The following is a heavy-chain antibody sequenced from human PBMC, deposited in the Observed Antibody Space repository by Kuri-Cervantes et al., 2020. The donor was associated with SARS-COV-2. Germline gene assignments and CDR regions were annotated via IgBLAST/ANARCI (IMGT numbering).Heavy chain of an antibody. CDR2: IKSKTDGGTT. V-gene: IGHV3-15*01. CDR1: GFTFSNAW. Sequence: GESLKISCAASGFTFSNAWMSWVRQAPGKGLEWVGRIKSKTDGGTTDYAAPVKGRFTISRDDSKNTLYLQMNSLRAEDTAVYYCAKQEGGRGYYTFPLDYWGQGTLVTVSS. CDR3: AKQEGGRGYYTFPLDY. D-gene: IGHD3-3*01. J-gene: IGHJ4*02.